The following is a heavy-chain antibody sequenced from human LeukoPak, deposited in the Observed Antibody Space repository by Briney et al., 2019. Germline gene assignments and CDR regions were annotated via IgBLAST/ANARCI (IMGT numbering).Heavy chain of an antibody. CDR3: ARNDYASSSGYDF. J-gene: IGHJ4*02. CDR1: GFTFSTYS. D-gene: IGHD6-6*01. CDR2: ISSGSDHI. Sequence: GGSLRLSCAASGFTFSTYSMNWVRQAPGKGLEWVSSISSGSDHIYYADSVKDRFTISRDNAKNSLYLQMDSLRAEDTAVFFCARNDYASSSGYDFWGQGTLVTVSS. V-gene: IGHV3-21*01.